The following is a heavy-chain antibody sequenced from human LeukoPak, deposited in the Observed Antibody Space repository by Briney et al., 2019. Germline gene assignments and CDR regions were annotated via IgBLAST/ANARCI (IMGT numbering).Heavy chain of an antibody. CDR2: IYTSGST. CDR3: ARDPAGLQYYYYYMDV. Sequence: SQTLSLTCTAPAGSISSGSYYWRSIRQPPGQGLEWIGRIYTSGSTNYNPSLKSRVTISVDTSKNQFSLKLSSVTAADTAVYYCARDPAGLQYYYYYMDVWGKGTTVTVSS. CDR1: AGSISSGSYY. V-gene: IGHV4-61*02. D-gene: IGHD4-11*01. J-gene: IGHJ6*03.